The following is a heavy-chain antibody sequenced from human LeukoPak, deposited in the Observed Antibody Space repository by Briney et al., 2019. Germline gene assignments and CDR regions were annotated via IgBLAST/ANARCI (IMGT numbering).Heavy chain of an antibody. CDR1: GGTFSSYA. V-gene: IGHV1-69*04. D-gene: IGHD2-15*01. CDR3: ARDLGYCSGGSCANFYYYYGMDV. Sequence: SVKVSCKASGGTFSSYAISWVRQAPGQGLEWMGRIIPILGIANCAQKFQGRVTITADKSTSTAYMELSSLRSEDTAVYYCARDLGYCSGGSCANFYYYYGMDVWGQGTTVTVSS. CDR2: IIPILGIA. J-gene: IGHJ6*02.